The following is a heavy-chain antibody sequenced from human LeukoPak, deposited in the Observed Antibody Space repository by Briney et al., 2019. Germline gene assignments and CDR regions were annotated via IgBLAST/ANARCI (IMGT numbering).Heavy chain of an antibody. CDR3: ARRSRREMAVLGSGSYYVRAFDI. D-gene: IGHD1-26*01. V-gene: IGHV4-59*12. CDR1: GGSISSYY. CDR2: IYYSGST. J-gene: IGHJ3*02. Sequence: SETLSLACTVSGGSISSYYWSWIRQPPGKGLEWIGYIYYSGSTNYKPSLKSRVTISVDTSKNQFSLKLSSVTAADTAVYYCARRSRREMAVLGSGSYYVRAFDIWGQGTMVTVSS.